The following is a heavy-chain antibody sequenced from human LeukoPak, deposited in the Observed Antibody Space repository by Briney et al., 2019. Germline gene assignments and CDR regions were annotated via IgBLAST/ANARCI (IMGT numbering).Heavy chain of an antibody. V-gene: IGHV3-30*18. J-gene: IGHJ5*02. CDR1: GFTFSSYG. D-gene: IGHD2-2*01. Sequence: GGSLRLSCAASGFTFSSYGVHWVRQAPGKGLEWVAVISYDGSNKYYADSVKGRFTISRDNSKNTLYPQMNSLRAEDTAVYYCAKVFQLDQLLGPWGQGTLVTVSS. CDR3: AKVFQLDQLLGP. CDR2: ISYDGSNK.